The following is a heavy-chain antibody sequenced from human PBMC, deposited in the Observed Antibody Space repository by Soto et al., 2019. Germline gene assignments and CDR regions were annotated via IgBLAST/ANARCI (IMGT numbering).Heavy chain of an antibody. CDR3: ARLYTYGYYNFDH. CDR2: IYYTGTT. Sequence: SETLSLTCTVSGDSISGGNYYWTWIRQHPGRGLEWIGYIYYTGTTHYSPSLQSRVTMSVDTSKNQISLTLTSLTPADTAVYFCARLYTYGYYNFDHWGQGTLVTVSS. V-gene: IGHV4-31*03. D-gene: IGHD3-22*01. J-gene: IGHJ4*02. CDR1: GDSISGGNYY.